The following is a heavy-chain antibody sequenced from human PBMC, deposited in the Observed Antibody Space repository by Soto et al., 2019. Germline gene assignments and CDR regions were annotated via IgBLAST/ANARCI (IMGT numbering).Heavy chain of an antibody. D-gene: IGHD3-9*01. CDR3: ARHITGYAPFYLDS. CDR1: GYSFTNHW. CDR2: IDPSDSYT. J-gene: IGHJ4*02. V-gene: IGHV5-10-1*03. Sequence: EVQLVQSGAEVKAPGESLRISCKGAGYSFTNHWISWVRQMPGKGLEWMGRIDPSDSYTTYSPSFQGHVTVSVDKSIGTAYLQWSSLKASDTAIYYCARHITGYAPFYLDSWGQGTLVTVSS.